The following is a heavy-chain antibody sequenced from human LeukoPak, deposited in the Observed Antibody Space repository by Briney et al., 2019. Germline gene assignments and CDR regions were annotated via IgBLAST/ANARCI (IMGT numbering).Heavy chain of an antibody. J-gene: IGHJ3*02. CDR3: AKRYYGSETYFALDI. V-gene: IGHV3-23*01. D-gene: IGHD3-10*01. Sequence: GGSLRLSCAASGFTFSNYGMYWVRQATGEGLEWVSAVTGGGTGTYYADSVKGRFTISRDNSKNTLYLQMNSLRAEDTAVYFCAKRYYGSETYFALDIWGQGTVVTVSS. CDR1: GFTFSNYG. CDR2: VTGGGTGT.